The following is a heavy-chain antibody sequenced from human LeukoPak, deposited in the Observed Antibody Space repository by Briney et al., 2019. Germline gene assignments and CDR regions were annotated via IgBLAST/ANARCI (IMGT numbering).Heavy chain of an antibody. CDR3: ARGPLRGGSYRYTPRFAFDI. CDR1: GGSFSGYY. V-gene: IGHV4-34*01. D-gene: IGHD3-16*02. J-gene: IGHJ3*02. Sequence: SETLSLTCAVYGGSFSGYYWSWIRQPPGKGLEWIGEINHSGSTNYSPSLKSRVTISVDTSKNQFSLKLSSVTAADTAVYYCARGPLRGGSYRYTPRFAFDIWGQGTMVTVSS. CDR2: INHSGST.